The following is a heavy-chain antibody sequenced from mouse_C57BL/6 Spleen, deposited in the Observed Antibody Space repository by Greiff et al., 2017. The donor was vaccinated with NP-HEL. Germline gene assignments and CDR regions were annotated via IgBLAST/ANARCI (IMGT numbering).Heavy chain of an antibody. CDR1: GYTFTDYN. V-gene: IGHV1-22*01. J-gene: IGHJ4*01. CDR3: AIMVTTLYYYAMDY. CDR2: INPNNGGT. Sequence: VQLQQSGPELVKPGASVKMSCKASGYTFTDYNMHWVKQSHGKSLEWIGYINPNNGGTSYNQKFKGKATLTVNKSSSTAYMELRSLTSEDSAVYYCAIMVTTLYYYAMDYWGQGTSVTVSS. D-gene: IGHD2-1*01.